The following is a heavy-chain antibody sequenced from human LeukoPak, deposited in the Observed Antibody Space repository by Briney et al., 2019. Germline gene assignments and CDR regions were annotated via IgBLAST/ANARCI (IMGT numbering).Heavy chain of an antibody. CDR1: GGSISSYY. CDR3: AREYVGYRNYYYYYMDV. CDR2: IYYSGST. D-gene: IGHD6-13*01. J-gene: IGHJ6*03. Sequence: SETLSLTCTVSGGSISSYYWSWIRQPPGKGLEWIGYIYYSGSTNYNPSLKSRVTISVDTSKNQFSLKLSSVTAADTAVYYCAREYVGYRNYYYYYMDVWGKGTTVTVSS. V-gene: IGHV4-59*01.